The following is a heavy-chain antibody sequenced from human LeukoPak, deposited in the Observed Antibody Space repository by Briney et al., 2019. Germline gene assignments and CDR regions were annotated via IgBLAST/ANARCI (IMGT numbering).Heavy chain of an antibody. V-gene: IGHV3-53*01. CDR1: GFTVSSNY. D-gene: IGHD3-22*01. Sequence: GGSLRLSCAASGFTVSSNYMSWVRQAPGKGLEWVSVIYSGGSTYYADSVKGRFTISRDNSKNTLYLQMNSLRAEDTAVYYCARLKYYYDSSGYLGGDYWGQGTLVTVSS. CDR3: ARLKYYYDSSGYLGGDY. CDR2: IYSGGST. J-gene: IGHJ4*02.